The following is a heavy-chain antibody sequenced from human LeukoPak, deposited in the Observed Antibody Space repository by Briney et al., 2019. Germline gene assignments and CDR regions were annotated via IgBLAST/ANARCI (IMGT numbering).Heavy chain of an antibody. V-gene: IGHV1-18*01. Sequence: ASVKVSCKASGYTFTSYGISWVLQAPGQGLEWMGWISAYNGNTNYAQKLQGRVTMTTDTSTSTAYMELRSLRSDDTAVYYCAREVATIGPFDYWGQGTLVTVSS. J-gene: IGHJ4*02. CDR3: AREVATIGPFDY. D-gene: IGHD5-12*01. CDR2: ISAYNGNT. CDR1: GYTFTSYG.